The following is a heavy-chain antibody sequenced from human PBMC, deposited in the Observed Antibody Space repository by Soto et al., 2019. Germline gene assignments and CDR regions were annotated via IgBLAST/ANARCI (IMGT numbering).Heavy chain of an antibody. D-gene: IGHD4-17*01. CDR3: ASPPSTVTTHADPSAFDI. J-gene: IGHJ3*02. CDR1: GGTFSSYT. Sequence: QVQLVQSGAEVKKPGSSVKVSCKASGGTFSSYTISWVRQAPGQGLEWMGRIIPILGIANYAQKFQGRVTITADKSTSTAYMELSSLRSEDTAVYYCASPPSTVTTHADPSAFDIWGQGTMVTVSS. CDR2: IIPILGIA. V-gene: IGHV1-69*02.